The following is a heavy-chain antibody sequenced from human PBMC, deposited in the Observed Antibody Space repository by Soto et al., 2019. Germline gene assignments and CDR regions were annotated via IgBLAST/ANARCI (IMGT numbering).Heavy chain of an antibody. CDR1: GFTFSSYW. D-gene: IGHD2-2*02. CDR2: IKQDGSEK. V-gene: IGHV3-7*01. J-gene: IGHJ4*02. Sequence: GGSLRLSCAASGFTFSSYWMSWVRQAPGKGLEWVANIKQDGSEKYYVDSVKGRFTISRDNAKNSLYLQMNSLRAEDTAVYYCARDLPYRLNPFDYWGQGTLVTVSS. CDR3: ARDLPYRLNPFDY.